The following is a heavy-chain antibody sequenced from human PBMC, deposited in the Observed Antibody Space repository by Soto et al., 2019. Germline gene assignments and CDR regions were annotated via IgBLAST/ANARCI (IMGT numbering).Heavy chain of an antibody. V-gene: IGHV3-48*03. Sequence: HPGGSLRLSCAASEFTFSSYEMNWVRQAPGKGLEWVSYISSSGSTIYYADSVKGRFTISRNNAKNSLYLQMNSLRAEDTAVYYCAREPPYYYYYGMDVWGQGTTVTVSS. J-gene: IGHJ6*02. CDR1: EFTFSSYE. CDR2: ISSSGSTI. CDR3: AREPPYYYYYGMDV.